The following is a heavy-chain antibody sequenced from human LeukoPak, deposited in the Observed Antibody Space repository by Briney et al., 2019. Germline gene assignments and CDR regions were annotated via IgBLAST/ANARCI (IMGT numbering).Heavy chain of an antibody. CDR2: ISYDGSNK. CDR1: GFTFSSYS. J-gene: IGHJ4*02. Sequence: GSLRLSCAASGFTFSSYSMNWVRQAPGKGLEWVAVISYDGSNKYYADSVKGRFTISRDNSKNTLYLQMNSLRAEDTAVYYCATPGRYYDFWSGYPRAFDYWGQGTLVTVSS. D-gene: IGHD3-3*01. CDR3: ATPGRYYDFWSGYPRAFDY. V-gene: IGHV3-30*03.